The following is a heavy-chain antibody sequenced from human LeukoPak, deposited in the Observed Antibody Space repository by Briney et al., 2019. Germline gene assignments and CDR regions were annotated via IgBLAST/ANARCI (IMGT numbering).Heavy chain of an antibody. J-gene: IGHJ4*02. Sequence: TTSETLSLTCTVSGGSISSYYWGWIRQPPGKGLEWIGSIDHSGSTYYNSSLKSRVTISVVTSKNQFSLKLRSVTAADTAVFYCARDSALAQAVMFDYWGQGTLVTVSS. CDR1: GGSISSYY. CDR2: IDHSGST. D-gene: IGHD6-19*01. V-gene: IGHV4-38-2*02. CDR3: ARDSALAQAVMFDY.